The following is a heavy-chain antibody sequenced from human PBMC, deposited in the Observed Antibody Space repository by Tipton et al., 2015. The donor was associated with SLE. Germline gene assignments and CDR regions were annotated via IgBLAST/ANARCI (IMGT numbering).Heavy chain of an antibody. V-gene: IGHV4-59*08. CDR3: ARHDRTHIVGATPGAFDI. J-gene: IGHJ3*02. CDR2: IYYSGST. D-gene: IGHD1-26*01. Sequence: TLSLTCTVSGGSISSYYWSWIRQPPGKGLEWIGYIYYSGSTNYNPSLRSRVTMSVDTSKNQFSLKVISVTAADTAMYYCARHDRTHIVGATPGAFDIWGQGTMVTVSS. CDR1: GGSISSYY.